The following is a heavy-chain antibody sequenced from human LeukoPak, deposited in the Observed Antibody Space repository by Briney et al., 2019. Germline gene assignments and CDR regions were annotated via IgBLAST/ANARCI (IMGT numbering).Heavy chain of an antibody. D-gene: IGHD3-3*01. Sequence: ASVKVSCKASGYTFTDYYMHWVRQAPGQGLEWMGWINPNSGGTNYAQKFQGRVTMTRDTSITTAYMELTRLRSDDTAVYYCARGDFWSGWGDYWGQGTLVTVSS. J-gene: IGHJ4*02. CDR3: ARGDFWSGWGDY. V-gene: IGHV1-2*02. CDR2: INPNSGGT. CDR1: GYTFTDYY.